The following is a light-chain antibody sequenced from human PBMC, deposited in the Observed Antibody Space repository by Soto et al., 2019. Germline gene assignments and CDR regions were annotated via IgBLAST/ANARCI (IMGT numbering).Light chain of an antibody. CDR2: AVS. CDR3: QQLNTYSLT. CDR1: QGISSY. J-gene: IGKJ4*01. Sequence: DIQLTQSPSFLSASVGDRVTITCRARQGISSYLAWYQQKPGKAPKLLIYAVSTLQSGVPSRFSGRGSGTEFTLSIGSLQPEYFATYYCQQLNTYSLTFGGTTKVEIK. V-gene: IGKV1-9*01.